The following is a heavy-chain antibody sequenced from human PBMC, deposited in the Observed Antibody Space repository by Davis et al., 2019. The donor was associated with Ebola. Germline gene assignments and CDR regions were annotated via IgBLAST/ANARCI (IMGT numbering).Heavy chain of an antibody. CDR1: GFPFSSYS. J-gene: IGHJ4*02. V-gene: IGHV3-30-3*01. Sequence: GESLKISCAASGFPFSSYSMPWVRQAPGKGLEWVAVVSYAGSNKFYADSVKVRFTVSRDNSKNTLYLQMNSLRAEDTAVHYCARGSLWDYGTDFDYWGQGTLVTVSS. D-gene: IGHD4-17*01. CDR2: VSYAGSNK. CDR3: ARGSLWDYGTDFDY.